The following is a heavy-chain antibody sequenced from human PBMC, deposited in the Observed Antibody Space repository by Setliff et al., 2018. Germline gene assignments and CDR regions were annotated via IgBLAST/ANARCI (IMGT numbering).Heavy chain of an antibody. CDR1: GGSFSDYY. J-gene: IGHJ4*01. CDR3: RFWSGYYKNDY. Sequence: SETLSLTCTVYGGSFSDYYWGWVRQPPGKGLEWIGEINHSGSTNCIPSLKSRLTISVDTSKNQFSLKLSSVTAADTAMYYCRFWSGYYKNDYWGQGTLVTVSS. D-gene: IGHD3-3*01. V-gene: IGHV4-34*01. CDR2: INHSGST.